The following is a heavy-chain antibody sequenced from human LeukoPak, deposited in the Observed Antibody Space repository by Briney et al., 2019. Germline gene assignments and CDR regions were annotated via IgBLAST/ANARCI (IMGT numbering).Heavy chain of an antibody. D-gene: IGHD6-13*01. J-gene: IGHJ4*02. Sequence: SETLSLTCTVSGGSISSGGYYWSWIRQPPGKGLEWIGSIYYSGSTYYNPSLKSRVTISVDRSKNQFSLKLSSVTATDTAVYYCARVGVYSSSHYYFDYWGQGTLVTVSS. CDR3: ARVGVYSSSHYYFDY. V-gene: IGHV4-39*07. CDR1: GGSISSGGYY. CDR2: IYYSGST.